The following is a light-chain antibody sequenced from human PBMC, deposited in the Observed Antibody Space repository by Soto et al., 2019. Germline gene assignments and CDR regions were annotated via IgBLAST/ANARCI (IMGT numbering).Light chain of an antibody. CDR2: AAS. J-gene: IGKJ1*01. CDR3: QQRYSTPLT. CDR1: LRIRTY. V-gene: IGKV1-39*01. Sequence: DIQMPQSPSSLSASVGGRVTSTCRASLRIRTYLNWFQQKPGKAPKILIYAASSLHSGVPSRFSGSGSGTDFSLTISSLQPEDFATYYCQQRYSTPLTFGQGTKVDIK.